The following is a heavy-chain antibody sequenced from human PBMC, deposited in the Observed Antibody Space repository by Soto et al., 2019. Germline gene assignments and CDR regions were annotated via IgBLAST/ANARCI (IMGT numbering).Heavy chain of an antibody. CDR1: GGTFSSYA. CDR2: IIPIFGTA. Sequence: ASVKVSCKASGGTFSSYAISWVRQAPGQGLEWMGGIIPIFGTANYAQKFQGRVTITADKSTSTAYMELSSLRSEDTAVYYCARDLEPYDSSGYYYYWGQGTLVTVSS. V-gene: IGHV1-69*06. CDR3: ARDLEPYDSSGYYYY. D-gene: IGHD3-22*01. J-gene: IGHJ4*02.